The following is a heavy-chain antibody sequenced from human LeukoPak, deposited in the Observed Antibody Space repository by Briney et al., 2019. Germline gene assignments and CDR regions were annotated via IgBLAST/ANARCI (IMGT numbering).Heavy chain of an antibody. V-gene: IGHV4-59*01. Sequence: SETLSLTCTVSGGSISSYYWSWIRQPPGKGLEWIGYIYYSGSTNYNPSLKSRVTISVDTSKNQFSLKLSSVTAADTAVYYCARVLWFGDRKAFDIWGQGTMVTVSS. D-gene: IGHD3-10*01. J-gene: IGHJ3*02. CDR1: GGSISSYY. CDR3: ARVLWFGDRKAFDI. CDR2: IYYSGST.